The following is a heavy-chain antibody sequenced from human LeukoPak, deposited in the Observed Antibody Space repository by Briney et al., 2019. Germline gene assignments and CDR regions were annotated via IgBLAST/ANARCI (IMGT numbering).Heavy chain of an antibody. V-gene: IGHV4-4*07. CDR2: IYTTGNT. J-gene: IGHJ4*02. CDR1: GGSISSYY. CDR3: ARHPPYYFDY. Sequence: SETLSLTCSVSGGSISSYYWSWIRQPAGKGREWIGRIYTTGNTDYNPSLKSRVTMSVDTSKNQFSLKLSSVTAADTAVYYCARHPPYYFDYWGQGTLVTVSS.